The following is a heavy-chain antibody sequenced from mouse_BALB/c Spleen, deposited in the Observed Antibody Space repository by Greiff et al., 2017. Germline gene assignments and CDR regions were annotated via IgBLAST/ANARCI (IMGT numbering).Heavy chain of an antibody. Sequence: QVQLQQSGAELVRPGASVKLSCKASGYTFTSYWINWVKQRPGQGLEWIGNIYPSDSYTNYNQKFKDKATLTVDKSSSTAYMQLSSPTSEDSAVYYCTWAMDYWGQGTSVTVSS. CDR3: TWAMDY. CDR1: GYTFTSYW. CDR2: IYPSDSYT. J-gene: IGHJ4*01. V-gene: IGHV1-69*02.